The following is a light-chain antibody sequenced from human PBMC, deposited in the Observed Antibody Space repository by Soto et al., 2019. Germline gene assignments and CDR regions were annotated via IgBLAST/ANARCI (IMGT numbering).Light chain of an antibody. CDR1: SSDVGGYNY. J-gene: IGLJ1*01. CDR2: EVS. Sequence: QSALTQPASVSGSPGQSITISCTGTSSDVGGYNYVSWYQQHPGKDPKLMIYEVSNRPSGVSNRFSGSKSGNTASLTISGLQAADEADYFCSSYGSTSTRYVFGTGTKITV. CDR3: SSYGSTSTRYV. V-gene: IGLV2-14*01.